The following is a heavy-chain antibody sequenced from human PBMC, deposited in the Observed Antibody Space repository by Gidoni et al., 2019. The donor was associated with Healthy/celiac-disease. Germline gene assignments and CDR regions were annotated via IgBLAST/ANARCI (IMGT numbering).Heavy chain of an antibody. V-gene: IGHV4-31*03. CDR1: GGSISSGGYY. D-gene: IGHD3-10*01. Sequence: QVQLQESGPGLVQPSQTLSLTCTVSGGSISSGGYYWSWIRQHPGKGLEWIGYIYYSGSTYYNPSLKSRVTISVDTSKNQFSLKLSSVTAADTAVYYCARDLTTMVRGVIITEGWFDPWGQGTLVTVSS. J-gene: IGHJ5*02. CDR3: ARDLTTMVRGVIITEGWFDP. CDR2: IYYSGST.